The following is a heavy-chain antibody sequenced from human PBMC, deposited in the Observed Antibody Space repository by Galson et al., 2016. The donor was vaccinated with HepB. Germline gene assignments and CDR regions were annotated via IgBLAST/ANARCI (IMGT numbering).Heavy chain of an antibody. CDR3: ARLYYDYVWGSYRESHFDS. CDR2: ISKAGGNI. Sequence: SLRLSCAASGFTFSSYAIHWVRQAPGKGLEWVAGISKAGGNIYYVDSVKGRFTISRGNSRNILYLQMNSLRAEDTAVYYCARLYYDYVWGSYRESHFDSWGQGTLVTVSS. J-gene: IGHJ4*02. D-gene: IGHD3-16*02. CDR1: GFTFSSYA. V-gene: IGHV3-30*03.